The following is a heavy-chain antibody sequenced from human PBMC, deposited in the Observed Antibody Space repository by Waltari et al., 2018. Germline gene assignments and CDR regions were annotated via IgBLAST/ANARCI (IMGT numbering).Heavy chain of an antibody. CDR2: IYYSGGT. Sequence: QVQLQESGPGLVKPSETLSLTCTVSGGSISSYYWSWIRPPPGKGLEWIGYIYYSGGTNNNHALKSRVTISVDTSKNQFSLKLSSVTAADTAVYYCARDVGWLQSGSAFDIWGQGTMVTVSS. J-gene: IGHJ3*02. CDR1: GGSISSYY. D-gene: IGHD5-12*01. CDR3: ARDVGWLQSGSAFDI. V-gene: IGHV4-59*01.